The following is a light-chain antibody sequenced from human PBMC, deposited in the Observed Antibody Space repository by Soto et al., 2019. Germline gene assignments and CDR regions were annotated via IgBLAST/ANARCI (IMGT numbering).Light chain of an antibody. J-gene: IGLJ1*01. V-gene: IGLV2-14*03. Sequence: QSALTQPASVSGSPGQSITISCTGTSSDVGGYNYVSWYQQHPGKVPTLMIHDVTNRLSGVSNRFSGSKSGNTASLTISGLQAEDEADYYCNSYTNSRTYAFGPGTKVTVL. CDR3: NSYTNSRTYA. CDR2: DVT. CDR1: SSDVGGYNY.